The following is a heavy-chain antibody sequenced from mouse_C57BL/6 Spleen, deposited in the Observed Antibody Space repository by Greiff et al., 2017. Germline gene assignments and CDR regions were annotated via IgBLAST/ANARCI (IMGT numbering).Heavy chain of an antibody. CDR2: IDPETGGT. D-gene: IGHD1-1*01. CDR3: TREGYGDAWFAY. CDR1: GYTFTVYE. Sequence: QVQLQQSGAELVRPGASVTLSCKASGYTFTVYEMHWVKQTPVHGLEWIGAIDPETGGTAYNQKFKGKAILTADKSSSTAYMELRSLTSEDSAVYYCTREGYGDAWFAYWGQGTLVTVSA. J-gene: IGHJ3*01. V-gene: IGHV1-15*01.